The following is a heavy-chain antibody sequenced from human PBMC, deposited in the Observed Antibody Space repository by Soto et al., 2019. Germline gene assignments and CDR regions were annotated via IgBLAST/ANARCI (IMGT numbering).Heavy chain of an antibody. V-gene: IGHV4-39*01. CDR3: ARRGLVGATTFDY. J-gene: IGHJ4*02. CDR2: IYYRGST. Sequence: QLQLQESGPGLVKPSETLSLTCTVSGGSISSSLSYWGWIRQPPGKGLEGIGSIYYRGSTYYSPLLESRLTISVDTSKNQFALTLSSVTAADTAVYYCARRGLVGATTFDYWGQGTLVTVSS. D-gene: IGHD1-26*01. CDR1: GGSISSSLSY.